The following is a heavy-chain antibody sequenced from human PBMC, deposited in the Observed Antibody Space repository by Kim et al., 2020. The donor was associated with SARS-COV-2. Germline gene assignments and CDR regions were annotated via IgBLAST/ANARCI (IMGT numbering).Heavy chain of an antibody. CDR1: GYTLTELS. J-gene: IGHJ6*02. V-gene: IGHV1-24*01. D-gene: IGHD6-19*01. CDR2: FDPEDGET. Sequence: ASVKVSCKVSGYTLTELSMHWVRQAPGKGLEWMGVFDPEDGETIYAQKFQGRVTMTEDTSTDTAYMELSSLRSEDTAVYYCATGPAVAGTLVHYYYYYGMDVWGQGTTVTVSS. CDR3: ATGPAVAGTLVHYYYYYGMDV.